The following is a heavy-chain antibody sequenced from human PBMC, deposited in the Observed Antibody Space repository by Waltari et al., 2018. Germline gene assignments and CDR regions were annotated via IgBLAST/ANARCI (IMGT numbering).Heavy chain of an antibody. J-gene: IGHJ4*02. D-gene: IGHD4-17*01. V-gene: IGHV4-38-2*02. Sequence: QVQLQESGPGQLKPSETLSLTCSVSGYSIRDGYFWGWIRLPPGKGLEWIGSIKHKGNTYYNPSPKSRVTLSLDTSKNQFSLTLTSVTAADTALYYCARDLYGGNAAEYFDPWGQGTLLTVSS. CDR1: GYSIRDGYF. CDR2: IKHKGNT. CDR3: ARDLYGGNAAEYFDP.